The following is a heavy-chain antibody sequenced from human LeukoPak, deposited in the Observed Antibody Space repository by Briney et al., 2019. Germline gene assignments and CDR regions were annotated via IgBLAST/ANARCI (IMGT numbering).Heavy chain of an antibody. Sequence: SETLSLTCTVSGGSISSSSYYWGWIRQPPGKGLEWIGSIYYSGSTYYNPSLKSRVTISVDTSKNQFSLKLSSVTAADTAVYYCARDSTSMVRGVNWFDPWGQGTLVTVSS. CDR3: ARDSTSMVRGVNWFDP. D-gene: IGHD3-10*01. J-gene: IGHJ5*02. V-gene: IGHV4-39*07. CDR2: IYYSGST. CDR1: GGSISSSSYY.